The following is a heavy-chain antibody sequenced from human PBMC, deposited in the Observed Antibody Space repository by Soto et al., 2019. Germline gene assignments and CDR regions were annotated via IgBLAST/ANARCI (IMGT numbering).Heavy chain of an antibody. CDR1: GGSFSGYY. Sequence: SETLSLTCAVYGGSFSGYYWSWIRQPPGKGLEWIGEINHSGSTNYNPSLKSRVTISVDTSKNQFSLKLSSVTAADTAVYYCARVSVWLRAYNWFDPWGQGTLVPVSS. V-gene: IGHV4-34*01. CDR2: INHSGST. D-gene: IGHD5-12*01. J-gene: IGHJ5*02. CDR3: ARVSVWLRAYNWFDP.